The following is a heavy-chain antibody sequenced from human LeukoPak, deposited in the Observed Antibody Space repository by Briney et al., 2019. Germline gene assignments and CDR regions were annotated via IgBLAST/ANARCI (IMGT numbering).Heavy chain of an antibody. Sequence: GGSLRLSCATSGFTFSNYWMHWVRQVPGKGLVWVSRIKGDGSSTRNADSVQGRFTISRDNAKNTLYLQMNSLRAEDTAVYYCARDGGQLWLRDAFDIWGQGTMVTVSS. V-gene: IGHV3-74*01. D-gene: IGHD5-18*01. CDR2: IKGDGSST. J-gene: IGHJ3*02. CDR1: GFTFSNYW. CDR3: ARDGGQLWLRDAFDI.